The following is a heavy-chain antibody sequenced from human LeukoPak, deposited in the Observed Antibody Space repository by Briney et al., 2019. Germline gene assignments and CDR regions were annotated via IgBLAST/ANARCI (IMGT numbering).Heavy chain of an antibody. CDR2: ISGSGGST. CDR1: GFPFSSYA. V-gene: IGHV3-23*01. D-gene: IGHD4-23*01. J-gene: IGHJ4*02. CDR3: AKDRLRWPYYFDY. Sequence: GGSLTLSCAASGFPFSSYAMSLVRQAPGKGLERVSAISGSGGSTYYADSGKGRFTISRDNSKNPLYLQMNSLRAEDTAVYYWAKDRLRWPYYFDYWGQGTLVTVSS.